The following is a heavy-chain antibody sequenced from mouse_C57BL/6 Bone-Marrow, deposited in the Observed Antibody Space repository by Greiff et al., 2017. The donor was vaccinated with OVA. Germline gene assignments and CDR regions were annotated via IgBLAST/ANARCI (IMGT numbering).Heavy chain of an antibody. CDR3: AREGPYYYYGSSSYYFDY. CDR2: INPSNGGT. D-gene: IGHD1-1*01. Sequence: QVQLKQPGTELVKPGASVKLSCKASGYTFTSYWMHWVKQRPGQGLEWIGNINPSNGGTNYNEKFKSKATLTVDKSSSTAYMQLSSLTSEDSAVYYCAREGPYYYYGSSSYYFDYWGQGTTLTVSS. V-gene: IGHV1-53*01. J-gene: IGHJ2*01. CDR1: GYTFTSYW.